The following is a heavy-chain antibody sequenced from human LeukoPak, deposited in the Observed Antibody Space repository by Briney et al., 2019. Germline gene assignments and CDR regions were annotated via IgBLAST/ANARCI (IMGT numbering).Heavy chain of an antibody. CDR3: ARVEEVLTGYYNDAFDI. D-gene: IGHD3-9*01. CDR2: INPSGGST. CDR1: GHTFTSYY. Sequence: ASVKVSCKASGHTFTSYYMHWVRQAPGQGLEWMGIINPSGGSTSYAQKFQGRVTMTRDTSTSTVYMELSSLRSEDTAVYYCARVEEVLTGYYNDAFDIWGQGTMVTVSS. V-gene: IGHV1-46*01. J-gene: IGHJ3*02.